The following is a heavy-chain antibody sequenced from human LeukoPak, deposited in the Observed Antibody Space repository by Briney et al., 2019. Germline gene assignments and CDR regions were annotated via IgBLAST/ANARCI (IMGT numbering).Heavy chain of an antibody. D-gene: IGHD3-10*01. CDR1: GYTFTSYG. CDR3: ARNADTHYYGSGSYDY. J-gene: IGHJ4*02. CDR2: ISAYNGNT. Sequence: ASVKVSCKASGYTFTSYGISWVRQAPGQGLEWMGWISAYNGNTNYAQKLQGRVTMTTDTSTSTAYMELRSLRSDDTAVYYCARNADTHYYGSGSYDYWGQGTLVTVSS. V-gene: IGHV1-18*01.